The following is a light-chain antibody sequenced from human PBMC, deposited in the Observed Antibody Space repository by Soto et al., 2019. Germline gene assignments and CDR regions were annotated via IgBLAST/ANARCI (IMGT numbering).Light chain of an antibody. CDR2: AAS. CDR1: QSISSY. V-gene: IGKV1-39*01. Sequence: DIQMTQSPSSLSASVGDRVTITCRASQSISSYLNWYQQKPGKAPKLLIYAASSLQSGVPSRFSGSGSGTDFTLTISSLQPEDFATYSCQQGYSTSWTFGQGTKVEIK. J-gene: IGKJ1*01. CDR3: QQGYSTSWT.